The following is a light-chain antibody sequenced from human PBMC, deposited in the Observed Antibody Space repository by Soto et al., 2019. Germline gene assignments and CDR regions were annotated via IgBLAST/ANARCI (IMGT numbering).Light chain of an antibody. CDR1: SSEVGGYNY. Sequence: LTQPASVSGSPGQSITISCTGTSSEVGGYNYVSWYQQHPGKAPKLMIYDVSNRPSGVSNRFSGSKSGNTASLTISGLQAEDEADHYCSSYTSSSTLDVFGTGTKVTVL. J-gene: IGLJ1*01. CDR2: DVS. CDR3: SSYTSSSTLDV. V-gene: IGLV2-14*01.